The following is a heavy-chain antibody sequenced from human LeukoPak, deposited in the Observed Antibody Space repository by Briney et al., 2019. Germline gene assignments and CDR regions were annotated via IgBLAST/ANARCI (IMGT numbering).Heavy chain of an antibody. J-gene: IGHJ5*02. CDR2: IYTSGST. D-gene: IGHD3-22*01. CDR3: ARDYPPPDYYDSSGYYRTLGFDP. CDR1: GGSISSYY. Sequence: SETLSLTCTVSGGSISSYYWSWIRQPAGKGLEWIGRIYTSGSTNYNPSLKSRVTMSVDTSKNQFSLKLSSVTAADTAVYYCARDYPPPDYYDSSGYYRTLGFDPWGQGTLVTVSS. V-gene: IGHV4-4*07.